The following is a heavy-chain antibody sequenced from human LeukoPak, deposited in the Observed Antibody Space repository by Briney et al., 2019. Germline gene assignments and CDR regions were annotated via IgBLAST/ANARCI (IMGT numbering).Heavy chain of an antibody. V-gene: IGHV3-48*03. CDR2: ISSSGSTI. Sequence: GGSLRLSCAASRYTFSSYELNWVCQAPGKGLEWVSYISSSGSTIYYADSVKGRFTISRDNAKNSLYLQMNSLRAEDTAVYYCARKNYYDSSSIDYWGQGSLVTVSS. J-gene: IGHJ4*02. D-gene: IGHD3-22*01. CDR3: ARKNYYDSSSIDY. CDR1: RYTFSSYE.